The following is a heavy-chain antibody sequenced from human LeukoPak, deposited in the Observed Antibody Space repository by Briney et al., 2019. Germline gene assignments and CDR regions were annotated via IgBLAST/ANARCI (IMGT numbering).Heavy chain of an antibody. Sequence: GGSLRLSCAASGFTFSYYVMTWVRQTLGKGLEWVSAISGRGDTTYYADSVKGRFTISRDNSKKTLYLQMNTLRAEDTSVYYCAKYYYDSSGNRYCFDYWGQGTLVIVSS. CDR2: ISGRGDTT. CDR1: GFTFSYYV. J-gene: IGHJ4*02. V-gene: IGHV3-23*01. CDR3: AKYYYDSSGNRYCFDY. D-gene: IGHD3-22*01.